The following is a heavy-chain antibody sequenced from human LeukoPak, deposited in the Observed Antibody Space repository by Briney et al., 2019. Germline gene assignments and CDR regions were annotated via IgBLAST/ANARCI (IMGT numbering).Heavy chain of an antibody. CDR3: ARRVIMSAAGVPDTWLDP. D-gene: IGHD2-8*01. J-gene: IGHJ5*02. V-gene: IGHV4-59*08. CDR1: GGSISGHY. Sequence: SETLSLTCTVSGGSISGHYWNWIRQPPGKGLEWVGHISYSGGTKYNPSLQSRVTISIDTSKNQFSLNLSSVTAADTAVYYCARRVIMSAAGVPDTWLDPWGQGILVTVSS. CDR2: ISYSGGT.